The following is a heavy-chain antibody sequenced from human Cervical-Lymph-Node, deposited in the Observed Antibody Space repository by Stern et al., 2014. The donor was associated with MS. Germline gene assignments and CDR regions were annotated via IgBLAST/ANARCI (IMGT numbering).Heavy chain of an antibody. V-gene: IGHV1-46*01. CDR2: INPSGGST. CDR1: GYTFTSYY. Sequence: DQLVESGAEVKKPGASVKVSCKASGYTFTSYYMHWVRQAPGQGLEWMGIINPSGGSTSYAQKFQGRVTMTRDTSTSTVYMELSSLRSEDTAVYYCARDGAYYYDSSGSSPHFDYWGQGTLVTVSS. CDR3: ARDGAYYYDSSGSSPHFDY. J-gene: IGHJ4*02. D-gene: IGHD3-22*01.